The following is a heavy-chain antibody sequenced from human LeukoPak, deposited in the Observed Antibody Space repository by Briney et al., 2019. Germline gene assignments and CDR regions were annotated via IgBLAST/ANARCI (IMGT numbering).Heavy chain of an antibody. CDR3: ARDQSLGRYFDWWAGFTVGLIDY. D-gene: IGHD3-9*01. Sequence: ASVKVSCKASGYTFTGYYMHWVRQAPGQGLEWMGWINPNSGGTNYAQKFQGRVTMTRDTFISTAYMELSRLRSDDTAVYYCARDQSLGRYFDWWAGFTVGLIDYWGQGTLVTVSS. CDR1: GYTFTGYY. CDR2: INPNSGGT. J-gene: IGHJ4*02. V-gene: IGHV1-2*02.